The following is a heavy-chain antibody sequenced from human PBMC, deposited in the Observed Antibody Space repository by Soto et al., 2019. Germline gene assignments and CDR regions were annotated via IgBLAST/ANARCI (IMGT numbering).Heavy chain of an antibody. D-gene: IGHD3-3*01. Sequence: GGSLRLSCAASGFTFNNYAMHWVRQAPGKGLEWVSGVSWNSGSIGYADSVKGRFTISRDNAKNSLYLQMSSLRVEDTALYYCAKDVSGWSGYYEGWGQGTLVTVSS. CDR1: GFTFNNYA. V-gene: IGHV3-9*01. CDR2: VSWNSGSI. J-gene: IGHJ4*02. CDR3: AKDVSGWSGYYEG.